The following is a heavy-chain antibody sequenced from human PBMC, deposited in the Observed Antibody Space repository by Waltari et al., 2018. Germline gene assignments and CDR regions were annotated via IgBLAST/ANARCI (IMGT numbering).Heavy chain of an antibody. D-gene: IGHD3-10*01. Sequence: QVQLVESGGGVVQPGRSLRLSCAASGFTFSSYAMHWVRQAPGKGLEWVAVISYDGSNKYYADSVKGRFTISRDNSKNTLYLQMNSLRAEDTAVYYCASGSVLLWFRELLPFDYWGQGTLVTVSS. CDR1: GFTFSSYA. J-gene: IGHJ4*02. CDR3: ASGSVLLWFRELLPFDY. CDR2: ISYDGSNK. V-gene: IGHV3-30-3*01.